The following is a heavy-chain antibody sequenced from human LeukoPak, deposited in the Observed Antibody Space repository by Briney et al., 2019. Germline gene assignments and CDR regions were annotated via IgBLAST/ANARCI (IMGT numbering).Heavy chain of an antibody. CDR1: GFTFSNAW. D-gene: IGHD2-2*01. Sequence: PGGSLRLSCAASGFTFSNAWMSWVRQAPGKGLEWVSHISSSGTTIYYADSVKGRFTISRDNANNSLYLQMNSLRDEDTAVYYCARDRTSSPVSDVFDIWGRGTMVTVSS. CDR3: ARDRTSSPVSDVFDI. CDR2: ISSSGTTI. J-gene: IGHJ3*02. V-gene: IGHV3-11*04.